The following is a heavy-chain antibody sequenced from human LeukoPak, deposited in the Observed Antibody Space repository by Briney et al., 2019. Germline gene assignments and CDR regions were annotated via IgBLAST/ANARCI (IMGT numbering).Heavy chain of an antibody. CDR3: ASAGGRYCSSTSCPERDY. V-gene: IGHV1-46*01. Sequence: GASVKVSCKASGYTFTSYYMHWVRQAPGQGLEWMGIINPSGGSTSYAQKFQGRVTMTRDTSKNQFSLKLSSVTAADTAVYYCASAGGRYCSSTSCPERDYWGQGTLVTVSS. J-gene: IGHJ4*02. D-gene: IGHD2-2*01. CDR1: GYTFTSYY. CDR2: INPSGGST.